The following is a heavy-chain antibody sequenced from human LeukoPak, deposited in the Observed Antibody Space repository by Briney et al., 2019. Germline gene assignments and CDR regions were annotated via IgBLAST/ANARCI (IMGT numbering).Heavy chain of an antibody. V-gene: IGHV3-33*06. Sequence: TGGSLRLSCAASGFTFSNYAMHWVRQAPGKGLEWVAMVWYDGTNEYYADSVKGRFTISRDNSKNTLHLQMNSLRAEDTAMYYCAKDLSRSWSAYFDFWGQGTLVAVSS. CDR1: GFTFSNYA. CDR2: VWYDGTNE. CDR3: AKDLSRSWSAYFDF. J-gene: IGHJ4*02. D-gene: IGHD1-26*01.